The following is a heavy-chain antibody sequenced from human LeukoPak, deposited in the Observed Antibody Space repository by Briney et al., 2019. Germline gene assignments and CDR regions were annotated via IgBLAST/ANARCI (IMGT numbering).Heavy chain of an antibody. D-gene: IGHD6-13*01. CDR2: IYTSGST. J-gene: IGHJ3*02. CDR1: GGSISSGSYY. CDR3: ARYRSSFNAFDI. Sequence: SETLSLTCTVSGGSISSGSYYWSWVRQPAGKGLEWIGRIYTSGSTNYNPSLKSRVTISVDTSKNQFSLKLSSVTAADTAVHYCARYRSSFNAFDIWGQGTMVTVS. V-gene: IGHV4-61*02.